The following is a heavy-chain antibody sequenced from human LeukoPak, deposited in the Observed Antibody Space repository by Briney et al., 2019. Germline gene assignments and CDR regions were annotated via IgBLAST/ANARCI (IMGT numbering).Heavy chain of an antibody. CDR1: GFTFSSYA. V-gene: IGHV3-30-3*01. CDR3: ARSPILWFGDYPDY. CDR2: ISYDGSNK. Sequence: PGGSLRLSCAASGFTFSSYAMHWVRQAPGKGLEWVAVISYDGSNKYYADSVKGRFTISRDNSKNTLYLQMNSLRAEDTAVYYCARSPILWFGDYPDYWGQGTLVTVSS. D-gene: IGHD3-10*01. J-gene: IGHJ4*02.